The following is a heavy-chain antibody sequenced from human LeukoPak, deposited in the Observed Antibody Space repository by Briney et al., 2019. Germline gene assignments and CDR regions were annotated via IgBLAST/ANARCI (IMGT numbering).Heavy chain of an antibody. Sequence: SETLSLTCTVSVGTISSSSYHWGWIRQPPGKGLEWIGSIFHSGSAYYNASLKSRVTMSVDTSKSQFSLKLSSLTSADTAGYIGASTEYSSASGDFDYRGQGTLVTVSS. CDR3: ASTEYSSASGDFDY. CDR2: IFHSGSA. V-gene: IGHV4-39*01. D-gene: IGHD6-6*01. CDR1: VGTISSSSYH. J-gene: IGHJ4*02.